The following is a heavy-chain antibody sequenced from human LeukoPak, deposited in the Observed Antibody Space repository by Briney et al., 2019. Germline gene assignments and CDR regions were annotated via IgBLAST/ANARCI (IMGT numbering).Heavy chain of an antibody. J-gene: IGHJ5*02. CDR2: IYYSGST. V-gene: IGHV4-59*01. Sequence: PSETLSLTCTVSVGSISSYYWSWIRRPPGKGLEWIGYIYYSGSTNYNPSLKSRVTISIDTSKNQFSLKLSSVTAADTAMYYCAGRYGSGFGLWGQGTLVTVSS. CDR3: AGRYGSGFGL. D-gene: IGHD3-10*01. CDR1: VGSISSYY.